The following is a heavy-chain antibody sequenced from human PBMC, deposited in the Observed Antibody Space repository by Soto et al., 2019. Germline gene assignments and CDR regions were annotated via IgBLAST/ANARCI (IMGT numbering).Heavy chain of an antibody. Sequence: VQMVESGGGLVQPGRSLRLSCAASGFTFSNYGMHWVRQAPGKGLEWVAVISYDGSDEYYADSVKGRFTISRDNSKNTLYLQMNSLRAEDTAVYYCAKPPNYYDSSGYLIWGQGTMLTVSS. J-gene: IGHJ3*02. CDR3: AKPPNYYDSSGYLI. CDR1: GFTFSNYG. V-gene: IGHV3-30*18. CDR2: ISYDGSDE. D-gene: IGHD3-22*01.